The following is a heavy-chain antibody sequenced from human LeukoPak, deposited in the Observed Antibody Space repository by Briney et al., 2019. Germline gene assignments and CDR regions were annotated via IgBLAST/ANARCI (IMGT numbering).Heavy chain of an antibody. CDR1: GYTFTDYF. V-gene: IGHV1-2*06. CDR3: ARKETGNYYFDY. D-gene: IGHD1-7*01. Sequence: ASVNVSCKASGYTFTDYFMHWVRQAPGQGLEWMGRINLNSGGTIFAQKFLGRVTMTRDTSISTAYVEVSRLRSDDTAVYYCARKETGNYYFDYWGQGTLVAVSS. J-gene: IGHJ4*02. CDR2: INLNSGGT.